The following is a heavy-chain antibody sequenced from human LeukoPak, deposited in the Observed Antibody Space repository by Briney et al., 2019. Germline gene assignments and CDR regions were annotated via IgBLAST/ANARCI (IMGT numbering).Heavy chain of an antibody. CDR3: SRDQLGGDPDDYYYYYMDV. D-gene: IGHD4-17*01. V-gene: IGHV3-49*03. Sequence: PGRSLRLSCTTSGFTFGDYAMSWFRQAPGKGLEWVGFIRSKRYGGAIEYAASVKGRFTISRDDSKGIAYLQMNSLKTEDTAVYYCSRDQLGGDPDDYYYYYMDVWGKGTTVTVSS. CDR2: IRSKRYGGAI. CDR1: GFTFGDYA. J-gene: IGHJ6*03.